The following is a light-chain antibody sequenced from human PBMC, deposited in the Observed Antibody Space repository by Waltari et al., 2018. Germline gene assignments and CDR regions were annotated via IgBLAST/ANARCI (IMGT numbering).Light chain of an antibody. V-gene: IGKV1-8*01. CDR2: AAS. J-gene: IGKJ1*01. Sequence: AIRMTQSPSSLSASIGDRVTISCRPSQGVSTYFAWYQQKPGKAPSLLIHAASTLQSGVPSRFSGSGTGTDFTLTITCLQSEDFATYYCQQYHDYPWTFGQGTKVEI. CDR3: QQYHDYPWT. CDR1: QGVSTY.